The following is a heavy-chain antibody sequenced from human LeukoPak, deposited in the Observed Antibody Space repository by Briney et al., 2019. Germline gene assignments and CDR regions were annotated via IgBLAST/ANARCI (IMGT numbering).Heavy chain of an antibody. V-gene: IGHV4-34*01. CDR2: INHSGST. CDR3: ARGRSGWYGGGDY. Sequence: SETLSLTRAVYGGSFSGYYWSWIRQPPGKGLEWIGKINHSGSTNYNPSLKSRVTISVDTSKNQFSLKLSSVTAAGTAVYYCARGRSGWYGGGDYWGQGTLVTVSS. CDR1: GGSFSGYY. J-gene: IGHJ4*02. D-gene: IGHD6-19*01.